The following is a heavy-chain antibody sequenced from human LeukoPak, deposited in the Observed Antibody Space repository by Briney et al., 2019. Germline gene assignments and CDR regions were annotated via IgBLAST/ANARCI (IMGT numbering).Heavy chain of an antibody. CDR1: GYTFTGYY. Sequence: ASVKVSCKASGYTFTGYYMHWVRQAPRQGLEWMGWINPNSGGTNYAQKFQGRVTMTRDTSISTAYMELSRLRSDDTAVYYCARASHYYDSSGYYVFDYWGQGTLVTASS. J-gene: IGHJ4*02. D-gene: IGHD3-22*01. V-gene: IGHV1-2*02. CDR3: ARASHYYDSSGYYVFDY. CDR2: INPNSGGT.